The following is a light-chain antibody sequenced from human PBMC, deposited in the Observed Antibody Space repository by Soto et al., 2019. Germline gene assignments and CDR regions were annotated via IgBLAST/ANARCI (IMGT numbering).Light chain of an antibody. CDR2: DAS. CDR3: QQYSKWPT. J-gene: IGKJ1*01. Sequence: DIQMTQSPSTLSASIGDRVTITCRASESIRTWLAWYQHKPGKAPKFLIYDASTRATGIPARFSGSGTGTDFTLTISSLQSEDFAVSSCQQYSKWPTLVRGTKV. CDR1: ESIRTW. V-gene: IGKV1-5*01.